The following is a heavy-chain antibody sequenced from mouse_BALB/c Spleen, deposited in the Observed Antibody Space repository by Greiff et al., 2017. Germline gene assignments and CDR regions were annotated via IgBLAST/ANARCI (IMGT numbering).Heavy chain of an antibody. Sequence: VKLMESGAELVRPGTSVKISCKASGYTFTNYWLGWVKQRPGHGLEWIGDIYPGGGYTNYNEKFKGKATLTADTSSSTAYMQLSSLTSEDSAVYFCARGGTTAAWFAYWGQGTLVTVSA. CDR1: GYTFTNYW. J-gene: IGHJ3*01. D-gene: IGHD1-2*01. CDR2: IYPGGGYT. CDR3: ARGGTTAAWFAY. V-gene: IGHV1-63*02.